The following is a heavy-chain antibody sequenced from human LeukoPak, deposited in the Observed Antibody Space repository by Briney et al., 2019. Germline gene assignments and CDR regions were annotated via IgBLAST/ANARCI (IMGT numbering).Heavy chain of an antibody. CDR2: IKQDGSEK. CDR3: ARDSSAIFY. J-gene: IGHJ4*02. D-gene: IGHD3-22*01. CDR1: GFTFSSHW. Sequence: GGSLRLSCAASGFTFSSHWMSWVRQASGKGLEWVANIKQDGSEKNYVDSVKGRFTISRDNAKNSLYLQMNSLRLEDTAVYCCARDSSAIFYWGQGTLVTASS. V-gene: IGHV3-7*03.